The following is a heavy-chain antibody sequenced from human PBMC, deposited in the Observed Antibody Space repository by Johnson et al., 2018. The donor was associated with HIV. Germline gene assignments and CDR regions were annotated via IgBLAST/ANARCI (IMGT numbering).Heavy chain of an antibody. J-gene: IGHJ3*02. Sequence: VQLVESGGGLVQPGGSLRLSCAASGFTFSSYDMHWVRQATGKGLEWVSALGTAGDTYYPGSVKGRFTISRENDKNSWYLQMNSLRAGDTAVYYCARDRSKGGAFDIWGQGTIVTVSS. V-gene: IGHV3-13*01. D-gene: IGHD2/OR15-2a*01. CDR2: LGTAGDT. CDR1: GFTFSSYD. CDR3: ARDRSKGGAFDI.